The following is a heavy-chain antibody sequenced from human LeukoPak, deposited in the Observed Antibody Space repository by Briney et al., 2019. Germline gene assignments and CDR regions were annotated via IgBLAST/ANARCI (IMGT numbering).Heavy chain of an antibody. CDR3: ARQRPRLHETLFT. CDR2: TYYRSKWYF. V-gene: IGHV6-1*01. J-gene: IGHJ3*01. D-gene: IGHD4-23*01. Sequence: SQTLSLTCAISGGSVSSNSAAWNWIRQSPSRGLEWLGRTYYRSKWYFDYAVSVKSRITINADTSKNQFSLLLNSVSPDGTAVYNCARQRPRLHETLFTWGQGTMITVSS. CDR1: GGSVSSNSAA.